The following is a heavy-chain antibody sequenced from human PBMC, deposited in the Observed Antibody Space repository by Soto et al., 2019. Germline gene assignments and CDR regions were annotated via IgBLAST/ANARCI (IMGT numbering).Heavy chain of an antibody. CDR2: IYYSGST. J-gene: IGHJ4*02. V-gene: IGHV4-31*03. D-gene: IGHD5-12*01. CDR1: GGSISSGGYY. Sequence: QVQLQESGPGLVKPSQTLSLTCTVSGGSISSGGYYWSWIRQHPGKGLEWIGYIYYSGSTYYNPSLKSRVTISLDTSKNHFSLKLSSVTAADTAVYYCARPTPTVAGDGFDYWGQGTLVTVSS. CDR3: ARPTPTVAGDGFDY.